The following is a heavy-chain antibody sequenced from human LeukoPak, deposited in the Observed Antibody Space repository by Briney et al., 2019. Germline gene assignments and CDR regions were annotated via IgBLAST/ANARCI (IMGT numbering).Heavy chain of an antibody. V-gene: IGHV3-30*02. CDR2: IRYDGSNK. CDR1: GFSFSRYD. J-gene: IGHJ4*02. D-gene: IGHD3-22*01. CDR3: ANGEVYYYDSSGYYSGNY. Sequence: GGSLRLSCAASGFSFSRYDIHWVRQAPGKGLEWVAFIRYDGSNKYYADSVKGRFTISRDNSKNTLYLQMNSLRAEDTAVYYCANGEVYYYDSSGYYSGNYWGQGTLVTVSS.